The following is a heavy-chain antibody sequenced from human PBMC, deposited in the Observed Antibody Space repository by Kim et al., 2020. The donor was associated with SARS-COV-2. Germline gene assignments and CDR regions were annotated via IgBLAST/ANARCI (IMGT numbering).Heavy chain of an antibody. V-gene: IGHV1-2*06. CDR2: INPDSGGT. CDR3: ARGDYPLIYGDTWDGRFDP. Sequence: ASVKVSCKASGYTFTGYYMLWVRQAPGQGLEWMGRINPDSGGTNYAQKFQGRVTMTRDTSINTAYMELSRLRSDDTAVYYCARGDYPLIYGDTWDGRFDP. CDR1: GYTFTGYY. J-gene: IGHJ5*02. D-gene: IGHD3-16*01.